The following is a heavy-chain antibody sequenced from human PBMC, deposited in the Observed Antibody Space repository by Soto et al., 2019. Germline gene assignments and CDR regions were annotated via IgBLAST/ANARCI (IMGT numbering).Heavy chain of an antibody. Sequence: EVQLVESGGGLVMPGGSLRLSCAASGFTFSTYSINWVRQAPGKGLEWVSSISSSSSYIYYADSVKGRFTISRDNAKNSRYLQMNSLRAEDTAVYYCAREDGEAFDIWGQGTMVTVSS. J-gene: IGHJ3*02. CDR1: GFTFSTYS. CDR3: AREDGEAFDI. V-gene: IGHV3-21*01. CDR2: ISSSSSYI.